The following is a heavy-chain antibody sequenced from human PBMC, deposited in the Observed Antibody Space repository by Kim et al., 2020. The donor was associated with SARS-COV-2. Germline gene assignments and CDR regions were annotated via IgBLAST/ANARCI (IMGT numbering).Heavy chain of an antibody. Sequence: ASVKVSCRTSGYTFTGYYMHWVRQAPGQGLEWMGWINANSGGTNYVQKFQGRVTMTRDTSISTAYMELSRLRSDDTAVYYCARGLGSNMWAFDYWGQGTLVTVSS. CDR1: GYTFTGYY. D-gene: IGHD3-16*01. J-gene: IGHJ4*02. CDR3: ARGLGSNMWAFDY. V-gene: IGHV1-2*02. CDR2: INANSGGT.